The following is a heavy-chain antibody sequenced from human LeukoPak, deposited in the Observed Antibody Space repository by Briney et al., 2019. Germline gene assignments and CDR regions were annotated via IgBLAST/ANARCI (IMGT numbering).Heavy chain of an antibody. J-gene: IGHJ4*02. CDR2: IYHSGST. CDR3: ARLSPGPVVATTYFDY. V-gene: IGHV4-38-2*02. Sequence: SETLSLTCTVSGYSISSGYYWGWIRQPPGKGLEWIGSIYHSGSTYYNPSLKSRVTISVDTSKNQFSLKLSSVTAADTAVYHCARLSPGPVVATTYFDYWGQGTLVTVSS. CDR1: GYSISSGYY. D-gene: IGHD5-12*01.